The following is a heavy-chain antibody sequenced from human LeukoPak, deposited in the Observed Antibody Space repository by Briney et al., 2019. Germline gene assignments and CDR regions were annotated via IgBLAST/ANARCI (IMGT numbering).Heavy chain of an antibody. J-gene: IGHJ6*02. D-gene: IGHD2-2*01. V-gene: IGHV4-31*03. CDR3: ARAPGYCSSTSCFYYYYYGMDV. Sequence: PSQTLSLTCTVSGGSISSGGYYWSWIRQHPGKGLEWIGYIYYSGSTYYNPSLKSRVTISVDTSKNQFSLKLSSVTAADTAVYYCARAPGYCSSTSCFYYYYYGMDVWGQGTMVTVSS. CDR1: GGSISSGGYY. CDR2: IYYSGST.